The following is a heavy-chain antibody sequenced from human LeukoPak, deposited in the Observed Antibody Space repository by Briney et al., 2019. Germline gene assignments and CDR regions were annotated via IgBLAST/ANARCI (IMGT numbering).Heavy chain of an antibody. J-gene: IGHJ4*02. Sequence: PGGSLRLSCVVSGFTFSSYAMHWVRQAPGKGLEYFSAISTNGGSTYYANSVKGRFTISRDNSKKTLYLQMGSLRVEDMAVYYCARASSGWYGYWGQGTLVTVSS. D-gene: IGHD6-19*01. CDR2: ISTNGGST. CDR1: GFTFSSYA. V-gene: IGHV3-64*01. CDR3: ARASSGWYGY.